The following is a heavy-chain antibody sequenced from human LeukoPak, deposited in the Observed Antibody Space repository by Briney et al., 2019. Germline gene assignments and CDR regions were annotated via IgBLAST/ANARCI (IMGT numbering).Heavy chain of an antibody. V-gene: IGHV4-39*01. CDR2: IYYSGST. CDR3: ATSYYYDYRQIDY. CDR1: GDSISTSSYY. D-gene: IGHD3-22*01. Sequence: SATLSLTCTVSGDSISTSSYYWGWIRQPPGKGLEWLGSIYYSGSTFYNPSLKSRVTISVDTSKNQFSLHLYSVTAADTAVFYCATSYYYDYRQIDYWGQGTLVTVSS. J-gene: IGHJ4*02.